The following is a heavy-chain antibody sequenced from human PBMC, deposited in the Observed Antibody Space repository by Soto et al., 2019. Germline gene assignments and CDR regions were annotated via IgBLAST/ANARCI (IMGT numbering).Heavy chain of an antibody. CDR2: IRSKAYGGTT. CDR3: TREDRYYDYVSGSYLTDAFDI. Sequence: PGGSLRLSCTASGFTFGDYAMSWFRQAPGKGLEWVGFIRSKAYGGTTEYAASVKGRFTISRDDSKSIAYLQMNSLKTEDTAVYYCTREDRYYDYVSGSYLTDAFDIWGQGTMVTVS. V-gene: IGHV3-49*03. CDR1: GFTFGDYA. J-gene: IGHJ3*02. D-gene: IGHD3-16*02.